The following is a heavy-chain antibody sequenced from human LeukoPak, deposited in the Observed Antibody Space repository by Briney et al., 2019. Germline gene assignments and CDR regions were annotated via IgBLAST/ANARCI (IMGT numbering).Heavy chain of an antibody. CDR3: ARGGGRIGY. CDR2: INHSGST. Sequence: SETLSLTCAVYGGSFSSYYWSWIRQPPGKGLEWIGEINHSGSTNYNPSLKSRVTISVDTSKNQFSLKLSSVTAADTAVYYCARGGGRIGYWGQGTLVTVSS. CDR1: GGSFSSYY. J-gene: IGHJ4*02. V-gene: IGHV4-34*01. D-gene: IGHD1-26*01.